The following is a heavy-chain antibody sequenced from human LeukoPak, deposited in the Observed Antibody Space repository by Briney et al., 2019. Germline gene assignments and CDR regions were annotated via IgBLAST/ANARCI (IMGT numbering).Heavy chain of an antibody. CDR2: IYYSVTN. J-gene: IGHJ5*02. Sequence: SDTLSLTCTVSGDSLIIGGYFWSWIRQPPGKGLEWVGYIYYSVTNYFNPSFKRRLTIPVDRPKNLTFLRLSPATAADPAVDYCARGEAVALVPVAIPWFDPWGKGTLVTVSS. CDR3: ARGEAVALVPVAIPWFDP. V-gene: IGHV4-31*03. CDR1: GDSLIIGGYF. D-gene: IGHD2-2*01.